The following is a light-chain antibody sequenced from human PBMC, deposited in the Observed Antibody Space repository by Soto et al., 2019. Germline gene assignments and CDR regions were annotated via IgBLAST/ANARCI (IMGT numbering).Light chain of an antibody. CDR3: HQFGDSPQT. Sequence: EIVLTQSPGTLSWSPGDRATLSCRASQSLSVSYIAWYQQKPGQAPRLLIYSTSTRAAGIPDRFTGRGSGTHFTLAISRLEPEDFAVYYCHQFGDSPQTFGQGTTVEV. CDR1: QSLSVSY. V-gene: IGKV3-20*01. J-gene: IGKJ1*01. CDR2: STS.